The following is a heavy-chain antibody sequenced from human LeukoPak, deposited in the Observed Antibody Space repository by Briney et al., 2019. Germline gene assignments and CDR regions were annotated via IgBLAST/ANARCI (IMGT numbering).Heavy chain of an antibody. CDR2: IYYSGST. D-gene: IGHD3-22*01. Sequence: SETLSLTCTVSGGSISSYYWSWIRQPPGKGLEWIGYIYYSGSTNYNPSLKSRVTISVDTSKNQFSLKLSSVTAADTAVYYCARGRGYYDTSGYFDYWGQGTLVTVSS. V-gene: IGHV4-59*01. CDR3: ARGRGYYDTSGYFDY. CDR1: GGSISSYY. J-gene: IGHJ4*02.